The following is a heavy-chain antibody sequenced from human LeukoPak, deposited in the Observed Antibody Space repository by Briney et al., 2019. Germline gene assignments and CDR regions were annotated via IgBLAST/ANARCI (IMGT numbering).Heavy chain of an antibody. CDR3: ARALYQWGGPDY. J-gene: IGHJ4*02. CDR2: ISGYNGDT. Sequence: GSVKVSCKASGYAFITYAISWVRQAPGQGLEWVGWISGYNGDTNYAQNLQGGVTMTTDTSTSTGYMEVRSLRCDDTAVYYCARALYQWGGPDYWGQGTLVTVSS. CDR1: GYAFITYA. D-gene: IGHD1-26*01. V-gene: IGHV1-18*04.